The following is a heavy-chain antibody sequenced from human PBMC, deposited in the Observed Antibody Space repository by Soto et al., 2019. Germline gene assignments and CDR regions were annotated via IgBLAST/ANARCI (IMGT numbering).Heavy chain of an antibody. CDR1: GGSISSGGYS. D-gene: IGHD2-8*02. J-gene: IGHJ3*02. CDR3: ARDEATGGGAFDI. CDR2: IYHSGST. V-gene: IGHV4-30-2*01. Sequence: NPSETLSLTCAVSGGSISSGGYSWSWIRQPPGKGLGWIGYIYHSGSTYYNPSLKSRVTISVDRSKNQFSLKLSSVTAADTAVYYCARDEATGGGAFDIWGQGTMVTVSS.